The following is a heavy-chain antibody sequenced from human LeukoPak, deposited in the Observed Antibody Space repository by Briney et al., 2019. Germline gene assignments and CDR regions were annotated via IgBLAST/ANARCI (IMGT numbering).Heavy chain of an antibody. D-gene: IGHD3-22*01. CDR1: GGSISSNF. J-gene: IGHJ1*01. CDR3: ARGNSYYDSSDYFPWESFQH. Sequence: PSETLSLTCTVSGGSISSNFWSWLRQPPGKGLEYIGYIYNSGTTNYNPSLKSRVTISVDTSKNQFSLNLSSVTAADTAVYYCARGNSYYDSSDYFPWESFQHWGQGTLVTVSS. CDR2: IYNSGTT. V-gene: IGHV4-59*01.